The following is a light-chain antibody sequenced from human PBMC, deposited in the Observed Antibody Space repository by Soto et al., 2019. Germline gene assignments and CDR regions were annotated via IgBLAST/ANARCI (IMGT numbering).Light chain of an antibody. CDR3: SSYAGYSTSVV. J-gene: IGLJ2*01. Sequence: QSALTQPASVSGSPGQSITISCTGTSSDVGSYNLVSWYQQHPGKAPKLMIYEANKRPSGVSDRFSRSKSGNTASLTISGLQAEDEAEYYCSSYAGYSTSVVFGGGTKLTVL. V-gene: IGLV2-23*01. CDR2: EAN. CDR1: SSDVGSYNL.